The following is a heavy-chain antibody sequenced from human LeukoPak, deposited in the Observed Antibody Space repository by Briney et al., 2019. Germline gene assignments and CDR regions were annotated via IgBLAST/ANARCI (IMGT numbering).Heavy chain of an antibody. V-gene: IGHV4-4*07. D-gene: IGHD2-15*01. CDR2: IYTSGST. Sequence: SETLSLTCTVSGGSISRYYWSWIRQPAGKGLEWIGRIYTSGSTNYNPSLKSRVTMSVDTSKNQFSLKLSSVTAADTAVYYCARAYCSGGSCYGSLHFDYWGQGTLVTVSS. CDR3: ARAYCSGGSCYGSLHFDY. J-gene: IGHJ4*02. CDR1: GGSISRYY.